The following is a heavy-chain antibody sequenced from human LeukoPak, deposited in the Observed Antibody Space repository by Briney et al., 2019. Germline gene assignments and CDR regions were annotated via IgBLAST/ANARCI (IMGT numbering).Heavy chain of an antibody. J-gene: IGHJ4*02. D-gene: IGHD4-17*01. CDR1: GFTFSSYS. CDR3: ARGAVTTAYYVGY. Sequence: GGSLRLSCAASGFTFSSYSMNWVRQAPGKGLEWVSSISSSSSYIYYADSVKGRFTISRDNAKNSLYLQMNSLRAEDTAVYYCARGAVTTAYYVGYWAREPWPPSPQ. V-gene: IGHV3-21*01. CDR2: ISSSSSYI.